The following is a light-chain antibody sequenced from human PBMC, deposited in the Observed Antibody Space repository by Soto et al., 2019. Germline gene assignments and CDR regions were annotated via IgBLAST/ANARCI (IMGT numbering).Light chain of an antibody. Sequence: QPVLAQPAPVSGSPGQSITISCSGISSDVGNYNYVSSYQQHPAKGPKLMIFEVSNRPSGISSRFSGCKSANPASLTISGLQSEEEPDYYCSSYTRSSNNVFGTR. J-gene: IGLJ1*01. CDR3: SSYTRSSNNV. CDR2: EVS. V-gene: IGLV2-14*01. CDR1: SSDVGNYNY.